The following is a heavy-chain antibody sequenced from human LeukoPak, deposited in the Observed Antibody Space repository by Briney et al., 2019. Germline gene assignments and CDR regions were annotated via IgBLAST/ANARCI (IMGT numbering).Heavy chain of an antibody. D-gene: IGHD4-17*01. CDR1: GYTFTSYY. Sequence: ASVKVSCKASGYTFTSYYMHWGRQAPGQGREWMGIINPSGGSPSYAQKFQGRVTMTRDTSTSTVYMELSRLRSEDTAVYYCARDYGDYLWYFDYWGQGTLVTVSS. J-gene: IGHJ4*02. V-gene: IGHV1-46*01. CDR2: INPSGGSP. CDR3: ARDYGDYLWYFDY.